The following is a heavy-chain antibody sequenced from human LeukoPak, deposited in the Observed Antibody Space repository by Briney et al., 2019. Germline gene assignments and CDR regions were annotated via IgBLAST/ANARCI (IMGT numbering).Heavy chain of an antibody. CDR1: GGTFSSYA. CDR2: IIPIFGTA. CDR3: ASGKGLDVDWIVVIPHQGFDY. J-gene: IGHJ4*02. V-gene: IGHV1-69*13. Sequence: GASVKVSCKASGGTFSSYAISWVRQAPGQGLEWMGGIIPIFGTANYAQKFQGRVTITADESTSTAYMELSSLRSEDTAVYYCASGKGLDVDWIVVIPHQGFDYWGQGTLVTVSS. D-gene: IGHD3-22*01.